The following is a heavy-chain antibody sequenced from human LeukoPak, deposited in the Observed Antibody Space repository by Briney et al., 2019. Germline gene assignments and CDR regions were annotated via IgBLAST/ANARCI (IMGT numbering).Heavy chain of an antibody. J-gene: IGHJ4*02. D-gene: IGHD6-19*01. Sequence: PGGSLRLSCAASGFTFDDYAMHWVRQAPGKGPEWVSLISGDGGSTYYADSVKGRFTISRDNSKNSLYLQMNSLRTEDTALYYCAKDLTRGSGWPIDYWGQGTLVTVSS. CDR1: GFTFDDYA. CDR3: AKDLTRGSGWPIDY. CDR2: ISGDGGST. V-gene: IGHV3-43*02.